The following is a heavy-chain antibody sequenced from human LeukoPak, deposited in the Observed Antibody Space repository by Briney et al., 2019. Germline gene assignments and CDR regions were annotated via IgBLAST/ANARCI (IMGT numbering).Heavy chain of an antibody. V-gene: IGHV4-4*07. J-gene: IGHJ5*02. Sequence: SETLSLTCTVSGGSTSSYYWSWIRQPAGKGLEWIGRIYTSGRTIYNPSLKSRVTMSIDTSKNQFSLKLNSVTAADTAVYYCARDLGSVTGTTNWFDPWGQGTLVTVSS. CDR3: ARDLGSVTGTTNWFDP. CDR2: IYTSGRT. D-gene: IGHD1-7*01. CDR1: GGSTSSYY.